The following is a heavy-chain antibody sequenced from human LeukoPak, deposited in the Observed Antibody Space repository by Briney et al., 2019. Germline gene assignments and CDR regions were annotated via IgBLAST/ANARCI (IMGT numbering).Heavy chain of an antibody. Sequence: SVKVSCKASGGTFSSYAISWVRQAPGQGLEWMGGIIPIFGTANYAQKFQDRVTITADESTSTAYMELSSLRSEDTAVYYCARTYDFWSGYHDDYYGMDVWGQGTTVTVSS. J-gene: IGHJ6*02. V-gene: IGHV1-69*13. D-gene: IGHD3-3*01. CDR2: IIPIFGTA. CDR1: GGTFSSYA. CDR3: ARTYDFWSGYHDDYYGMDV.